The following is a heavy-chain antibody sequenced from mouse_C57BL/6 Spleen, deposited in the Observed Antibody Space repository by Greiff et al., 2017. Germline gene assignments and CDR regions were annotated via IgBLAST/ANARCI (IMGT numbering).Heavy chain of an antibody. CDR1: GFTFSNYW. CDR3: TGWGWSHDAMDY. V-gene: IGHV6-3*01. CDR2: IRLKSDNYAT. Sequence: DVKLVESGGGLVQPGGSMKLSCVASGFTFSNYWMNWVRQSPEKGLEWVAQIRLKSDNYATHYAESVKGRFTISRDDSKSSVYLQMNNLRAEDTGSYYCTGWGWSHDAMDYWGQGTSVTVSS. J-gene: IGHJ4*01. D-gene: IGHD2-3*01.